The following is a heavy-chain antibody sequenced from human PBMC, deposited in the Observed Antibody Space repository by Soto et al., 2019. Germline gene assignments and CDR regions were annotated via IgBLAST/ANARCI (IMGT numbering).Heavy chain of an antibody. CDR3: ARGNTVTTLNYYYYGMDV. D-gene: IGHD4-17*01. J-gene: IGHJ6*02. Sequence: ASVKVSCKASGYTFTGYYMHWVRQAPGQGLEWMGWMNPNSGNTGYAQKFQGRVTMTRNTSISTAYMELSSLRSEDTAVYYCARGNTVTTLNYYYYGMDVWGQGTTVTVSS. V-gene: IGHV1-8*02. CDR2: MNPNSGNT. CDR1: GYTFTGYY.